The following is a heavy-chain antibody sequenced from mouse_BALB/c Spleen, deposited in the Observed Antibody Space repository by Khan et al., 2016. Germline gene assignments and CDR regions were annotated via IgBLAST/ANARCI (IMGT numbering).Heavy chain of an antibody. Sequence: VQLQQSGAGLVKPGASVKLSCTASGFNIKDTYMHWVQQRPEQGLEWIGKIGPANGTTKYDPNFQGQATITADTSSNTAFLQLSSLTSEDTAVYYCSRAYYDYLFAYWGQGTLVTVSA. V-gene: IGHV14-3*02. CDR2: IGPANGTT. CDR3: SRAYYDYLFAY. CDR1: GFNIKDTY. D-gene: IGHD2-4*01. J-gene: IGHJ3*01.